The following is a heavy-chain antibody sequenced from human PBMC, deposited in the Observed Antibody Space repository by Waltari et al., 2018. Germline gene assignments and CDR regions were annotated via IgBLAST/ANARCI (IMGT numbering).Heavy chain of an antibody. J-gene: IGHJ6*02. V-gene: IGHV4-59*01. CDR2: IYYSGST. CDR1: GGSISSYY. D-gene: IGHD3-22*01. CDR3: ARTHYYDSSGYYEYGYYYYGMDV. Sequence: QVQLQESGPGLVKPSETLSLTCTVSGGSISSYYWSWIRQPPGKGLAWIGYIYYSGSTNYNPSLKSRVTIAVDTSKNQFSLKLSSVTAADTAVYYCARTHYYDSSGYYEYGYYYYGMDVWGQGTTVTVSS.